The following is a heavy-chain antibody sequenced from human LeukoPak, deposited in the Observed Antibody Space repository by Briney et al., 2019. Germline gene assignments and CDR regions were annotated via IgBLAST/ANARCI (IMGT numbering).Heavy chain of an antibody. CDR2: ISGSGGRT. D-gene: IGHD5-12*01. CDR1: GFIFNIYA. Sequence: GGSLRLSCAASGFIFNIYAMSWVRQAPGKGLEWVSAISGSGGRTYYADSVKGRFTISRDNSKNTLYLQMNSLRAEDTAVYYCATNSGWNYFDYWGQGTLVTVSS. J-gene: IGHJ4*02. V-gene: IGHV3-23*01. CDR3: ATNSGWNYFDY.